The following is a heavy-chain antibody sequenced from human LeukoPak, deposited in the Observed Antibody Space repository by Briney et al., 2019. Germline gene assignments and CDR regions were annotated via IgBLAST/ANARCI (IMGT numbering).Heavy chain of an antibody. Sequence: PGGSLRLSCAASGFTFSSYAMSWVRQAPEKGLEWVSGISPTGDGAYYADSVKGRFSISRDNSRNTLYVHMNSLRAEDTAVYYCAKAGDRNYFDYWGQGALVTVSS. CDR1: GFTFSSYA. J-gene: IGHJ4*02. CDR3: AKAGDRNYFDY. CDR2: ISPTGDGA. D-gene: IGHD3-22*01. V-gene: IGHV3-23*01.